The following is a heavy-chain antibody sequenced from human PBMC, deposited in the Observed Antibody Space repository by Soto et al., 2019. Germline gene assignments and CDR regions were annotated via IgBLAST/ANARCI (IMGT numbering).Heavy chain of an antibody. CDR2: IYYSGST. Sequence: QVQLQESGPGLVKPSQTLSLTCTVSGGSISSGGYYWSWIRQHPGKGLEWIGYIYYSGSTYYNPSLQSRVTISVDTSKNQFSLKLSSVTAADTAVYYCARVLRFLEWLSPYGMDVWGQGTTVTVSS. J-gene: IGHJ6*02. CDR3: ARVLRFLEWLSPYGMDV. CDR1: GGSISSGGYY. D-gene: IGHD3-3*01. V-gene: IGHV4-31*03.